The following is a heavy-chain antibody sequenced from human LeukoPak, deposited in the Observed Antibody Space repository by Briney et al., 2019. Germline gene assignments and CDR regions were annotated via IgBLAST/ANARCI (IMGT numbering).Heavy chain of an antibody. CDR1: GYTFTSYG. CDR2: ISGYNGNA. Sequence: ASVKISCKASGYTFTSYGVSWVRQAPGQGLEWMGWISGYNGNAHYAQKLQGRVTVTTDTSTNTAFMELRSLRSDDTAVYYCARGSLQAFFDNWGQGTLVTVST. V-gene: IGHV1-18*01. CDR3: ARGSLQAFFDN. D-gene: IGHD3-10*01. J-gene: IGHJ4*02.